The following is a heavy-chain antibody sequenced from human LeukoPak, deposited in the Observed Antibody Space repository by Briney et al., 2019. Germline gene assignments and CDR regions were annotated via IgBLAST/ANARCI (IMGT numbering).Heavy chain of an antibody. J-gene: IGHJ5*02. D-gene: IGHD3-16*01. V-gene: IGHV3-53*01. Sequence: GGSLRLSYAASGFTVSSNYMSWVRQAPGKGLEWVSVIYSGGSTYYADSVKGRFTISRDNSKNTLYLQMNSLRAEDTAVYYCARINRGGTYWFDPWGEGTLVTVSS. CDR3: ARINRGGTYWFDP. CDR2: IYSGGST. CDR1: GFTVSSNY.